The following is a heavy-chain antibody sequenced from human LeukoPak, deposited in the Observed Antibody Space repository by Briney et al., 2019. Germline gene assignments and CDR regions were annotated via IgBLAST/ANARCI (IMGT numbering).Heavy chain of an antibody. V-gene: IGHV3-49*04. Sequence: PGRSLRLSCTASGFTFGDYAMSWVRQAPGKGLEWVGFIRSKAYGGTTEYAASVKGRFTISRDDSKSIAYLQMNSLKTEDTAVYYCTRVLGCSSTSCHPYYFDYWGQGTLVTVSS. J-gene: IGHJ4*02. CDR1: GFTFGDYA. D-gene: IGHD2-2*01. CDR3: TRVLGCSSTSCHPYYFDY. CDR2: IRSKAYGGTT.